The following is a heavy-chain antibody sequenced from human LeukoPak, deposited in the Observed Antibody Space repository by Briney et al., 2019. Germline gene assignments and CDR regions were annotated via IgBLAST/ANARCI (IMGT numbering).Heavy chain of an antibody. CDR2: ISDSGSDT. Sequence: PGGSLRLSRAVSGFTFSSYGMSWVRQAPGKGLEWVSAISDSGSDTYYADSVKGRFTISKDNSKNTLYLRMNSLRADDTAVYYCAKRVPYSSSSVYFDYWGQGTLVTVSS. V-gene: IGHV3-23*01. D-gene: IGHD6-6*01. CDR3: AKRVPYSSSSVYFDY. CDR1: GFTFSSYG. J-gene: IGHJ4*02.